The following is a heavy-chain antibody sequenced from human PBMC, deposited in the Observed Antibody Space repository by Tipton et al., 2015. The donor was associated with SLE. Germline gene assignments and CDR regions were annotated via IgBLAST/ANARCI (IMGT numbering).Heavy chain of an antibody. CDR1: GGSFSGYY. J-gene: IGHJ4*02. CDR2: INHSGST. Sequence: TLSLTCAVYGGSFSGYYWSGIRQPPGKGLEWIGEINHSGSTNYNPSLKSRVTISVDTSKNQFSLKLSSVTAADTAVYYCARELRAGYFDYWGQGTLVTVSS. CDR3: ARELRAGYFDY. D-gene: IGHD3-10*01. V-gene: IGHV4-34*01.